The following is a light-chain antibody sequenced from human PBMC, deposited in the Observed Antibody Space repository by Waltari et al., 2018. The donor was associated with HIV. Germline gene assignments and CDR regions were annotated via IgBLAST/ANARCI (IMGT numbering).Light chain of an antibody. CDR2: KDN. V-gene: IGLV1-47*01. CDR3: ATWDDILSGYL. Sequence: QSVPTQPPSASGTPGQRVAISCSGRNSNIGSTFVYWYQQLPGTAPKLLIYKDNQRPSGVPERFSASKSGSSSSLAISGLRSEDEAEYYCATWDDILSGYLFGTGTKVTVL. J-gene: IGLJ1*01. CDR1: NSNIGSTF.